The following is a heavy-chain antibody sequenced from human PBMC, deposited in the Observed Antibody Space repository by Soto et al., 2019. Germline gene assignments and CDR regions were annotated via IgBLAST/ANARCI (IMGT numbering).Heavy chain of an antibody. CDR2: IYYDGNEK. Sequence: QVQLVESGGGVVQPGRSLRLSCAASGFIFSNYGMHWVRQAPGKGLEWVAVIYYDGNEKHYADSVKGRFTISRDNSKDTLSLQRNSLRAEDTAVYYCAKEGAVTGWTYGDFWGQGTLVTVSS. CDR3: AKEGAVTGWTYGDF. D-gene: IGHD1-7*01. V-gene: IGHV3-30*18. CDR1: GFIFSNYG. J-gene: IGHJ4*02.